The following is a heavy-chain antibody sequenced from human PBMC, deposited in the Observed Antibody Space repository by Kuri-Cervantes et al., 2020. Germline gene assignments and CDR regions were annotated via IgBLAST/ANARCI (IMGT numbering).Heavy chain of an antibody. J-gene: IGHJ4*02. CDR3: ARSRLMYGDYRGIFDY. Sequence: GESLKISCAASGFTFSSYGMHWVRQAPGKGLEWVAVIWYDGSNKYYADSVKGRFTISRDNSKNTLYLQMNSLRAEDTAVYYYARSRLMYGDYRGIFDYWGQGTLVTVSS. V-gene: IGHV3-33*01. CDR2: IWYDGSNK. D-gene: IGHD4-17*01. CDR1: GFTFSSYG.